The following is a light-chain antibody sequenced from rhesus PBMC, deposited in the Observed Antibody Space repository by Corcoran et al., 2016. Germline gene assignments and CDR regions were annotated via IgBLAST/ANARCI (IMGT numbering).Light chain of an antibody. Sequence: DIQMTQSPSSLSASVGDTVTITCRASQGISSYLNWFQQKPGKAPKLLIYDASSLESGVPSRFSGSGSGTDFTLTISSLQTEDFAVYYCLQHNSYPYSFGQGTKVEIK. V-gene: IGKV1-28*03. CDR2: DAS. J-gene: IGKJ2*01. CDR3: LQHNSYPYS. CDR1: QGISSY.